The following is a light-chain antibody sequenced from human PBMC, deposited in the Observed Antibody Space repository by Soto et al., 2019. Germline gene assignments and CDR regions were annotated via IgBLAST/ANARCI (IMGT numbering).Light chain of an antibody. CDR2: KAS. Sequence: DIQMTQAPSTLSVSVGDRVTITGRASQTISSWLAWYQQKPGKAPKLLIYKASTLKSGVPSRFSGSGSGTEFTLTISSLQPDDFATYYCQHYNSYSGAFGQGTKVDIK. V-gene: IGKV1-5*03. J-gene: IGKJ1*01. CDR1: QTISSW. CDR3: QHYNSYSGA.